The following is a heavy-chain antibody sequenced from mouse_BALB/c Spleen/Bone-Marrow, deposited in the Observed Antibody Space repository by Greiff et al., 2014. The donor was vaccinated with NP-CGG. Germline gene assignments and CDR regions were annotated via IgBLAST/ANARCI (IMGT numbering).Heavy chain of an antibody. CDR3: VCYYNGISSFAY. CDR2: IDPANGNT. CDR1: GFNIKDTY. Sequence: VQLQQSGAELVKPGAAVKLSCTGSGFNIKDTYMHWVKQRPEQGLEWIGRIDPANGNTKYDPKFQGKATITADTSSNTAYLQFSSLTSEDTAVYYCVCYYNGISSFAYWGQGTLVTVSA. J-gene: IGHJ3*01. D-gene: IGHD1-1*01. V-gene: IGHV14-3*02.